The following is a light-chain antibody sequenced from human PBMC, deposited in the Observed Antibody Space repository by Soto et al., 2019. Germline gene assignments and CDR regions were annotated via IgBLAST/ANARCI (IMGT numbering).Light chain of an antibody. Sequence: DIQMTQSPSTLSASVGERVTITCRASQSISSCLAWYQQNPGKAPKLLIYDASSLESGVPSRFSGSGSGTEFTLTISSLQPDDFSTSYCQQYNSYLTWTFGQGTKVEIK. CDR3: QQYNSYLTWT. CDR2: DAS. J-gene: IGKJ1*01. V-gene: IGKV1-5*01. CDR1: QSISSC.